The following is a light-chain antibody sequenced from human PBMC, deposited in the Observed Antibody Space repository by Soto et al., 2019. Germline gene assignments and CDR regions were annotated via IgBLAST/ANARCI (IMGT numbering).Light chain of an antibody. V-gene: IGKV1-9*01. CDR3: QQLNSYPLT. CDR1: QGISSY. J-gene: IGKJ4*01. Sequence: DIQLPQSPSFLSASVGDRVTIACRASQGISSYLAWYQQKPGKAPKLLIYAASTLQSGVPSRFSGSGSGTEFTLTISSLQPEDFATYYCQQLNSYPLTFGGGTKADI. CDR2: AAS.